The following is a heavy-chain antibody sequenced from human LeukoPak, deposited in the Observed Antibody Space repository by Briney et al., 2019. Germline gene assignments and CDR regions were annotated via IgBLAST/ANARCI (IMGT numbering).Heavy chain of an antibody. V-gene: IGHV3-33*01. CDR3: ARDSRARAYSSDLGD. D-gene: IGHD3-22*01. J-gene: IGHJ4*02. CDR2: TRYDGSNK. CDR1: GFTFSNYG. Sequence: RPARSLRLSCAASGFTFSNYGMHWVRQAPGKGLEWVAVTRYDGSNKYYADSVKGRFTISRDNSKNTLYLQMNSLRGEDTAVYYCARDSRARAYSSDLGDWGQGTLVTVSS.